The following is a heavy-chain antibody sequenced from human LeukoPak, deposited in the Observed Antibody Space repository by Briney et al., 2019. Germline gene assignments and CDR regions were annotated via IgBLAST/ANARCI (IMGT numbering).Heavy chain of an antibody. CDR1: GFTFSSYA. Sequence: GGSLRLSCAASGFTFSSYAMSWVRQAPGKGLEWVSAISGSGGSTYYADSVKGRFTISRDNSKNTLYLQMNSLRAEDTAVYYCARLPAYCSSTSCYYDYWGQGTLVTVSS. CDR2: ISGSGGST. J-gene: IGHJ4*02. V-gene: IGHV3-23*01. D-gene: IGHD2-2*01. CDR3: ARLPAYCSSTSCYYDY.